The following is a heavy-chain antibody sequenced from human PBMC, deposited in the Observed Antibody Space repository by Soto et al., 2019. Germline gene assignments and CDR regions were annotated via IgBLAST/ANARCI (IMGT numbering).Heavy chain of an antibody. CDR2: ISGSGGST. CDR1: GFTFSSYA. D-gene: IGHD3-22*01. Sequence: GGSLRLSCASSGFTFSSYAMSSVRQAPGKGLEWVSAISGSGGSTYYADSVKGRFTISRDNSKNTLYLQMNSLRAEDTAVYYCAKGNTYYYDSSGRFDYWGQGTLVTVSS. V-gene: IGHV3-23*01. CDR3: AKGNTYYYDSSGRFDY. J-gene: IGHJ4*02.